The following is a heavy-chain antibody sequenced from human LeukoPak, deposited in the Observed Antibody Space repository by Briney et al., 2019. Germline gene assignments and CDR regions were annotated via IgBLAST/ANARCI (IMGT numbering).Heavy chain of an antibody. V-gene: IGHV3-21*01. Sequence: ETLSPTCTVSGGSISSSSYYWGWIRQPPGKGLEWVSSISSSSSYIYYADSVKGRFTISRDNAKNSLYLQMNSLRAEDTAVYYCARAGRWDYSSSFTLIYFDYWGQGTLVTVSS. CDR2: ISSSSSYI. CDR1: GGSISSSS. D-gene: IGHD6-13*01. CDR3: ARAGRWDYSSSFTLIYFDY. J-gene: IGHJ4*02.